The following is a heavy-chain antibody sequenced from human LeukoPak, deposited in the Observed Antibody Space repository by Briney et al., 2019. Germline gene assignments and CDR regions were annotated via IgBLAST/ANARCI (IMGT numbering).Heavy chain of an antibody. V-gene: IGHV3-23*01. CDR1: GFTFSSSA. Sequence: GGSLRLSCAASGFTFSSSAMSWVRQAPGKGLEWVSVISESGDYTQFEDSVKGRFTISRDNSKSTLYLQLNSLRAEDTAVYHCAKHGVTSLLYFDFWGRGTLVTVSS. D-gene: IGHD2-21*02. CDR3: AKHGVTSLLYFDF. J-gene: IGHJ2*01. CDR2: ISESGDYT.